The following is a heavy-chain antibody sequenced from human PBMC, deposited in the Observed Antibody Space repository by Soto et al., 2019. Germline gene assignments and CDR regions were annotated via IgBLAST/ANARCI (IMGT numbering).Heavy chain of an antibody. D-gene: IGHD3-3*01. J-gene: IGHJ6*02. CDR3: AAADRLRFLYYYYGMDV. CDR2: IVVGSGNT. V-gene: IGHV1-58*01. Sequence: SVKVSCKASGFTFTSSSVQWVRQARGQRLEWIGWIVVGSGNTNYAQKFQERVTITRDMSTSTAYMELSSLRSEDTAVYYCAAADRLRFLYYYYGMDVWGQGTTVTVSS. CDR1: GFTFTSSS.